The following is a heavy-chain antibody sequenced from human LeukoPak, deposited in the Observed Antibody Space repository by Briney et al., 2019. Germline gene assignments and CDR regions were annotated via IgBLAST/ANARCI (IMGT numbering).Heavy chain of an antibody. Sequence: PSETLSLTCTVSGYSISSGYYWGWIRQPPGKGLEWIGSIYYSGSTYYNPSLKSRVTISVDTSKNQFSLKLSSVTAADTAVYYCAREPYSSSWYLDWGQGTLVTVSS. CDR2: IYYSGST. D-gene: IGHD6-13*01. CDR3: AREPYSSSWYLD. CDR1: GYSISSGYY. J-gene: IGHJ4*02. V-gene: IGHV4-38-2*02.